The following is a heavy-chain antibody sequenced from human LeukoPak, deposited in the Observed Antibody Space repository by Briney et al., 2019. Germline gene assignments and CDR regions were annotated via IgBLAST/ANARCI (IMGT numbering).Heavy chain of an antibody. CDR1: GFTFSSYG. V-gene: IGHV3-33*01. Sequence: GGSLRLSCAASGFTFSSYGMHWVRQAPGKGLEWVAVIWYDGSNKYYADSVKGRFTISRDNSKNTLYLQMNSLRAEDTAVYYCACQEDVVVVAATYDAFDIWGQGTMVTVSS. J-gene: IGHJ3*02. D-gene: IGHD2-15*01. CDR3: ACQEDVVVVAATYDAFDI. CDR2: IWYDGSNK.